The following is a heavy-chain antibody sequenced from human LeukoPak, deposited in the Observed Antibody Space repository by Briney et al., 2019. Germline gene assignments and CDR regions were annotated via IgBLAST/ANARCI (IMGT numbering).Heavy chain of an antibody. J-gene: IGHJ2*01. Sequence: GGSLRLSCAASGFSFSSHGMSWVRQAPWKGPEWVSSISSGSDYTFYADSVKGRFTISRDNSKNTLYLQMNSLGAGDTAIYYCAKIGVIGNWYYDVWGRGTLVTVSS. V-gene: IGHV3-23*01. CDR1: GFSFSSHG. CDR3: AKIGVIGNWYYDV. CDR2: ISSGSDYT. D-gene: IGHD3-10*01.